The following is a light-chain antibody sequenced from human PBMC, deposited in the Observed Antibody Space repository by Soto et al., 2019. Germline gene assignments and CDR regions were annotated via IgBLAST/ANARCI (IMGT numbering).Light chain of an antibody. Sequence: QSALTQPRSVSGSPGQSVTISCTGTSNDVGAYNYVSWYQQHPGKAPKLMIYDVSKRPSGVPDRFSGSKSGNTASLTISGLQAEDEADYYCSSYAGSNTWVFGGGTKVTVL. J-gene: IGLJ3*02. CDR2: DVS. CDR1: SNDVGAYNY. CDR3: SSYAGSNTWV. V-gene: IGLV2-11*01.